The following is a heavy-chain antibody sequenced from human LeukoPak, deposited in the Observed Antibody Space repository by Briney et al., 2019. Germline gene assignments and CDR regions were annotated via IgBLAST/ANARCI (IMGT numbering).Heavy chain of an antibody. CDR3: ARGGGCTTTSCDFDW. V-gene: IGHV4-59*02. CDR2: IHHSGTT. Sequence: SETLSLTCTVSGDAVSRYFWNWIRQPPGKGLEWIGYIHHSGTTNYNPSLKSRVAISVDTSKNQFSLKLSSVTAADTAVYFCARGGGCTTTSCDFDWWGQGTQVTVSS. CDR1: GDAVSRYF. J-gene: IGHJ4*02. D-gene: IGHD2-8*01.